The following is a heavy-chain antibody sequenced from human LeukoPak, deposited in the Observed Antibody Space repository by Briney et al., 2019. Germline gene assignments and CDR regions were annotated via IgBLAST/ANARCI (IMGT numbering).Heavy chain of an antibody. CDR2: ITDIGKNT. D-gene: IGHD2-8*02. V-gene: IGHV3-23*01. Sequence: GGSLRLSCAASGFTFGNYAMAWVCQSPGKGLEWVSCITDIGKNTYHTDSVKGRFTISRDNSKNTLSLQMNSLRVEDTAVYYCAKATQRYCTGGTCYPLDYWGQGTLVTVSS. J-gene: IGHJ4*02. CDR3: AKATQRYCTGGTCYPLDY. CDR1: GFTFGNYA.